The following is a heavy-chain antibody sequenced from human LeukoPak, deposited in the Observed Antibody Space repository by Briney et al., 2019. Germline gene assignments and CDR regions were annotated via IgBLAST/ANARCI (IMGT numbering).Heavy chain of an antibody. V-gene: IGHV2-5*01. Sequence: SGPTLVKPTQTLTLTCTFSGFSLSTSGVGVGWIRQPPGKVLEWLALIYWNDDKRYSPSLKSRLTITKDTSKNQVVLTMTNMDPVDTATYYCAQYPGNLGYCSSTSCYVNAFDIWGQGTMVTVSS. CDR1: GFSLSTSGVG. D-gene: IGHD2-2*01. CDR3: AQYPGNLGYCSSTSCYVNAFDI. CDR2: IYWNDDK. J-gene: IGHJ3*02.